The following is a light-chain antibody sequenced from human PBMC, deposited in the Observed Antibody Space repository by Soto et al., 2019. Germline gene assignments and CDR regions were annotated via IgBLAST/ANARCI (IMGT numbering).Light chain of an antibody. J-gene: IGLJ2*01. CDR1: SWNSNYI. CDR2: LEGTGSY. V-gene: IGLV4-60*02. CDR3: ETWDSNTRV. Sequence: QRVLTQSSSASASLGSSVKLTCTLSSWNSNYIITWHQQQPGKAPRYLMKLEGTGSYNKGSGVPDRFSGSSSGADRYLTISNLQFEDEADYYCETWDSNTRVFGGGTKLTVL.